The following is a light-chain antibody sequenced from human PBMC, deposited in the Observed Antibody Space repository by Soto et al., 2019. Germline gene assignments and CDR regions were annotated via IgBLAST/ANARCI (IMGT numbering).Light chain of an antibody. CDR2: CTS. V-gene: IGKV3-15*01. CDR3: QQYDNLPSVP. Sequence: EIVLTQSTGTLSLSPGERASLHCRDLQSVSGSCLACYQQQPGQPARLLIYCTSARATGIPATFSGSGSGTEFTLTISSLQSEDFAIYYCQQYDNLPSVPFGGGTNVDI. J-gene: IGKJ4*01. CDR1: QSVSGS.